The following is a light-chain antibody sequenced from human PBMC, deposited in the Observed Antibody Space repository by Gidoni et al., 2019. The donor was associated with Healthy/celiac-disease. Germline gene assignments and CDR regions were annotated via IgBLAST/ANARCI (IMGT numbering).Light chain of an antibody. Sequence: QSALTQPASVSGSPGKSITISCTGTSSDVGGYNYVSWYQQHPGKAPKLMIYDVSNRPSGVSNRFSGSKSGNTASLTISGLQAEDEADYYCSSYTSSSTLEIGGGTKLTVL. CDR1: SSDVGGYNY. V-gene: IGLV2-14*03. J-gene: IGLJ2*01. CDR2: DVS. CDR3: SSYTSSSTLE.